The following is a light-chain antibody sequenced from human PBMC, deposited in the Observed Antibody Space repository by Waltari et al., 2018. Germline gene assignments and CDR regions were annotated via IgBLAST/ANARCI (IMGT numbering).Light chain of an antibody. Sequence: QSVLTQPPSTSGTPGQRVTISCSGSSSNIGTNFVYWYQQLPGTAPKLLIFKDNQRPSGVPDRFSDCRSGTSASVAISGLRSEDEADYYCAAWDDSVSRLVVGGGTKVTVL. V-gene: IGLV1-47*01. CDR1: SSNIGTNF. CDR3: AAWDDSVSRLV. CDR2: KDN. J-gene: IGLJ3*02.